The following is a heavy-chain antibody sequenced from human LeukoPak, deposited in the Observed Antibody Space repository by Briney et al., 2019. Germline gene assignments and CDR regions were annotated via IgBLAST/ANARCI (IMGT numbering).Heavy chain of an antibody. CDR1: GFTFDDYI. J-gene: IGHJ4*02. Sequence: GGSLRLSRAASGFTFDDYIMHWVRQPPGKGLEWVSLISWDGGSTYYADSVKGRFTVSRDNFKNTLYLEVISLTAEDTAVYYCAKDDAWLQFGEWSQGTLVTVSS. CDR3: AKDDAWLQFGE. CDR2: ISWDGGST. V-gene: IGHV3-43*01. D-gene: IGHD3-10*01.